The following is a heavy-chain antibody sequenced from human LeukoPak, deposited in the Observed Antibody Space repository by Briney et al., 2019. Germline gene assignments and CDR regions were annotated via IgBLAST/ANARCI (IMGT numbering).Heavy chain of an antibody. CDR2: IYYSGST. Sequence: SETLSLTCTVSGGSISSYYWSWIRQPPRKGLEWIGYIYYSGSTNYNPSLKSRVTISVDTSKNQFSLKLSSVTAADTAVYYCARESRIAVAGTGYYYYYYYMDVWGKGTTVTVSS. CDR1: GGSISSYY. V-gene: IGHV4-59*01. CDR3: ARESRIAVAGTGYYYYYYYMDV. D-gene: IGHD6-19*01. J-gene: IGHJ6*03.